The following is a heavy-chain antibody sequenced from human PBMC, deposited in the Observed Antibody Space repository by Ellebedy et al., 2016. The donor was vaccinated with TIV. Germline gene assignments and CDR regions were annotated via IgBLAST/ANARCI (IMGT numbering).Heavy chain of an antibody. CDR3: ARTWVRFEGNWSDL. J-gene: IGHJ5*02. Sequence: GGSLRLSCAASGFLVADNYMTWVRQAPGKGLEWVSNIYSTDRAYYADSVKGRFTVSRDISNNTLSLQMHSLRAEDTAVYYCARTWVRFEGNWSDLWGQGTLVIVSS. V-gene: IGHV3-66*01. CDR1: GFLVADNY. D-gene: IGHD5-12*01. CDR2: IYSTDRA.